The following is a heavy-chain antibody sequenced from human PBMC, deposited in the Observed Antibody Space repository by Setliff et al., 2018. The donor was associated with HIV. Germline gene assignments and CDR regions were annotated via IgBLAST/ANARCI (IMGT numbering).Heavy chain of an antibody. CDR2: VNPLLGLT. V-gene: IGHV1-46*04. CDR3: ARNLVGTSSFDY. D-gene: IGHD1-26*01. Sequence: GASVKVSCKAFGYTFTDHHIHWMRQAPGHGLEWIGIVNPLLGLTSHSQKLQGRVTITWDTSASTAYMELSSLRAEDMAVYYCARNLVGTSSFDYWGQGTLVTVPQ. J-gene: IGHJ4*02. CDR1: GYTFTDHH.